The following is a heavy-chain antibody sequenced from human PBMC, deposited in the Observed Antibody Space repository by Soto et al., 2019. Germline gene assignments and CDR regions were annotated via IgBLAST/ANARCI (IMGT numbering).Heavy chain of an antibody. V-gene: IGHV3-21*01. J-gene: IGHJ4*02. Sequence: EVQLVESWGGLVKPGGSLRLSFAASGFTFSSYSMNWVRQSPGKGLEWVSAISSRSSYIYYADSVKGRFTISRDNAKNALYLQMNSLRDEDTAVYYCSRGTSIAVAGTYDYWGQGTLVTVSS. D-gene: IGHD6-19*01. CDR3: SRGTSIAVAGTYDY. CDR1: GFTFSSYS. CDR2: ISSRSSYI.